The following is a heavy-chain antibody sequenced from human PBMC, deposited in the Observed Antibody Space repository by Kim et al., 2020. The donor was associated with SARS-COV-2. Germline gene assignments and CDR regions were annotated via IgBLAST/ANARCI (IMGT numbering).Heavy chain of an antibody. D-gene: IGHD3-3*02. CDR3: ARLQIGFLEWFGDAFDI. V-gene: IGHV4-34*01. CDR2: INHSGST. Sequence: SETLSLTCAAYGGSFSGYYWSWIRQPPGKGLEWIGEINHSGSTNYNPSLKSRVTISVDTSKNQFSLKLSSVTAADTAVYYCARLQIGFLEWFGDAFDIWGQGTMVTVSS. J-gene: IGHJ3*02. CDR1: GGSFSGYY.